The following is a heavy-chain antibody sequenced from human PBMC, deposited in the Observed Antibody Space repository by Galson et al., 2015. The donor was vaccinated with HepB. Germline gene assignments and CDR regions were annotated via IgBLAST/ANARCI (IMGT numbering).Heavy chain of an antibody. J-gene: IGHJ4*02. CDR3: AREFGLGFVLPIY. CDR2: IIPILGIA. Sequence: SVKVSCKASGGTFSSYAISWVRQAPGQGLEWMGRIIPILGIANYAQKFQGRVTITADKSTSTAYMELSSLRSEDTAVYYCAREFGLGFVLPIYWGQGTLVTVSS. V-gene: IGHV1-69*04. CDR1: GGTFSSYA. D-gene: IGHD3-16*01.